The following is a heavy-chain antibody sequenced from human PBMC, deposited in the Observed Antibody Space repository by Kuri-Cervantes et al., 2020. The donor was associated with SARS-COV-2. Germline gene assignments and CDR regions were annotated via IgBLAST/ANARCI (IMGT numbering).Heavy chain of an antibody. Sequence: GESLKISCAASGFTFSSYAMSWVRQAPGKGLEWVANIKQDGSEKYYVDSVKGRFTISRDNAKNSLYLQMNSLRAEDTAVYYCARDGIGDFDYWDQGTLVTVSS. CDR3: ARDGIGDFDY. CDR2: IKQDGSEK. CDR1: GFTFSSYA. V-gene: IGHV3-7*01. D-gene: IGHD1-1*01. J-gene: IGHJ4*02.